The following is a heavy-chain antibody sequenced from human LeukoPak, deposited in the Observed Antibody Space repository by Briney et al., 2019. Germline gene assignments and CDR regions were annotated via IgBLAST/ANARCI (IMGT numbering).Heavy chain of an antibody. CDR3: ATDHLVYYDSSVSFDY. V-gene: IGHV1-24*01. J-gene: IGHJ4*02. CDR1: GYTLTELS. CDR2: FDPEDGET. Sequence: ASVKVSCKVSGYTLTELSMRWVRQAPGKGLEWMGGFDPEDGETIYAQKFQGRVTMTEDTSTDTAYMELSSLRSEDTAVYYCATDHLVYYDSSVSFDYWGQGTLVTVSS. D-gene: IGHD3-22*01.